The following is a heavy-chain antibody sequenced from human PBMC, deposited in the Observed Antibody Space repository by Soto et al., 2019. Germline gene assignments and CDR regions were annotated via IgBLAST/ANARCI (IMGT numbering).Heavy chain of an antibody. CDR2: IKSKTDGGTT. V-gene: IGHV3-15*01. D-gene: IGHD3-3*01. CDR3: NTERRYYDFWSGYYDWFDP. Sequence: GSLRRACSASGFTFSNAWMSGVRQAPGKGLEWVGRIKSKTDGGTTDYAAPVKGRFTISRDDSKNTLYLQMNSLKTEDTAVYYCNTERRYYDFWSGYYDWFDPWGQGTLVTVYS. J-gene: IGHJ5*02. CDR1: GFTFSNAW.